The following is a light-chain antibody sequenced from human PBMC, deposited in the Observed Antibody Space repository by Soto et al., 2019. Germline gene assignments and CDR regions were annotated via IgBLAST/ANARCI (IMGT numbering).Light chain of an antibody. V-gene: IGLV2-8*01. CDR1: SSDVGGYNY. Sequence: QSVLTQPPSASGSPGQSVTISCTGTSSDVGGYNYVSWYQQHPGKAPKLMIYEVSKRPSGVPDRFSGSKSGNTASLTVSGLKAEDEADYYFRSYAGSNNNVVFGGGTKLTVL. J-gene: IGLJ2*01. CDR2: EVS. CDR3: RSYAGSNNNVV.